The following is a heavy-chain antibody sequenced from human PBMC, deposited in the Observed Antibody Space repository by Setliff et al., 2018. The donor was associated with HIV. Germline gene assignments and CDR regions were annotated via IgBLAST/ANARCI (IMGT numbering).Heavy chain of an antibody. D-gene: IGHD3-10*01. Sequence: ASVKVSCKASEDTFNSYTIHWVRQTPGQGLEWMGRTIPVLSMSNFALKFQGRGSIFADKSTSTTYLGLNGLTSEDTAIYYCATSFGSGVAPFDNWGQGTLVTVSS. J-gene: IGHJ4*02. CDR1: EDTFNSYT. V-gene: IGHV1-69*02. CDR3: ATSFGSGVAPFDN. CDR2: TIPVLSMS.